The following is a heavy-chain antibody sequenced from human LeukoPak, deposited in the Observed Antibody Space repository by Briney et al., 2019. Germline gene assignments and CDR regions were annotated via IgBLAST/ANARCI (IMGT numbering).Heavy chain of an antibody. CDR2: IYYSGCT. Sequence: SETLSLTCTVSGGSISSYYWSWIRQPPGKGLEWIGYIYYSGCTNYNPSLKSRVTISVDTSKNQFSLKLSSVTAADTAVYYCARDSIVGARGYFDYWGQGTLVTVSS. D-gene: IGHD1-26*01. V-gene: IGHV4-59*01. CDR3: ARDSIVGARGYFDY. CDR1: GGSISSYY. J-gene: IGHJ4*02.